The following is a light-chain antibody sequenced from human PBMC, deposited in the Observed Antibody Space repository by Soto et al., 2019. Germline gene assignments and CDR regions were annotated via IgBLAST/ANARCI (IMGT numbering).Light chain of an antibody. CDR2: DVS. Sequence: ILMTQSPPSLSVSVGDRGTITCQASQDISNYLHWFQQKPGKAPQLLIFDVSNLQTGVPSRFSGGGSGTDFALTISSLDPEDIATYDCQQYDSLPLTFGLATRLEIK. CDR1: QDISNY. V-gene: IGKV1-33*01. CDR3: QQYDSLPLT. J-gene: IGKJ5*01.